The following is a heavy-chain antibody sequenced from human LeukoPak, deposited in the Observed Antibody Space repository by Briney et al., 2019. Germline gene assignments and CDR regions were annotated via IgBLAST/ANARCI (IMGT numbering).Heavy chain of an antibody. Sequence: PGGSLRLSCAASGFTFSTYWMTWVRQAPGKGLEWVGNINQDGSENYYVDSVKGRFTISRDNAKNSLYLQMNSLRAEDTAVYYCARDFSSSSNWFDPWGQGTLVTVSS. D-gene: IGHD6-13*01. J-gene: IGHJ5*02. CDR3: ARDFSSSSNWFDP. CDR2: INQDGSEN. CDR1: GFTFSTYW. V-gene: IGHV3-7*01.